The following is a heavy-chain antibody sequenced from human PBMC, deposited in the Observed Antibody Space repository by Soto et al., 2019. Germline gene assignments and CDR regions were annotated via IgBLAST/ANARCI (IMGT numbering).Heavy chain of an antibody. CDR3: VKEASGWKSRGSFDL. V-gene: IGHV3-30*04. D-gene: IGHD6-19*01. CDR2: ISHDGSG. CDR1: ELSCGSYA. J-gene: IGHJ3*01. Sequence: GGTLRHSCLASELSCGSYAMHWVRKDAGKRMEWVAVISHDGSGNYADSVKGRFTISRDNSKNTLYLQMNSLRAEDTAIYYCVKEASGWKSRGSFDLWGRGTMVTVS.